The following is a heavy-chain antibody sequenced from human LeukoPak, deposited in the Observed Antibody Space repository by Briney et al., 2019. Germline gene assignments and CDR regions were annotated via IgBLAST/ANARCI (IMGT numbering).Heavy chain of an antibody. CDR3: ARIKANWELYYFDY. J-gene: IGHJ4*02. Sequence: SETLSLTCTVSGGSISSSSYYWGWIRQPPGKGLEWIGSIYYSGSTYYNPSLKSRVTISVDTSKNQFSLKLSSVTAADTAVYYRARIKANWELYYFDYWGQGTLVTVSS. V-gene: IGHV4-39*01. CDR1: GGSISSSSYY. CDR2: IYYSGST. D-gene: IGHD7-27*01.